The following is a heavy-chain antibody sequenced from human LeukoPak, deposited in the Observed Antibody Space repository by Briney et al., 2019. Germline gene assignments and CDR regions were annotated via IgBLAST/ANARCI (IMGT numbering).Heavy chain of an antibody. CDR1: GFILSSYV. CDR2: ISSSGGST. D-gene: IGHD1-26*01. V-gene: IGHV3-23*01. Sequence: GGSLRLSCATSGFILSSYVMSWVRQAPGKGLEWVSGISSSGGSTYYADSVKGRFTISRDNSKNTLYLQMNSLRAEDTAVYFYAKGERSGDYYKDSFDFWGQGTLVTVSS. J-gene: IGHJ4*02. CDR3: AKGERSGDYYKDSFDF.